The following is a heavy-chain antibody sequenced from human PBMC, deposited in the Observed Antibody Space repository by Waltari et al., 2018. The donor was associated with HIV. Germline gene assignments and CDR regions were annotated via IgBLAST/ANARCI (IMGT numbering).Heavy chain of an antibody. V-gene: IGHV4-4*02. CDR3: VKEGGAVAGRFDY. Sequence: QVQLQESGPGLVKPSGTLSLTCDVSGGSISSPNWWSWVRQSPERGLEWIGEICHSGSTNYTPALKSRVIISVDKSRNQFTLKLSSVTAADTAVYYCVKEGGAVAGRFDYWGQGTLVTVSS. J-gene: IGHJ4*02. D-gene: IGHD6-19*01. CDR1: GGSISSPNW. CDR2: ICHSGST.